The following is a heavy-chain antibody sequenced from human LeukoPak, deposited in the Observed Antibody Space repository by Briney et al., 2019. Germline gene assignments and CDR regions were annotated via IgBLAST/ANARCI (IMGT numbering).Heavy chain of an antibody. V-gene: IGHV4-34*01. CDR2: INHSGST. J-gene: IGHJ4*02. CDR1: GGSFSGYY. D-gene: IGHD6-19*01. CDR3: ARVSMAGSFDY. Sequence: SETLSLTCAVYGGSFSGYYWSWIRQPPGKGQEWIGEINHSGSTNYNPSLKSRVTISVDTSKNQFSLKLSSVTAADTAVYYCARVSMAGSFDYWGQGTLVTVSS.